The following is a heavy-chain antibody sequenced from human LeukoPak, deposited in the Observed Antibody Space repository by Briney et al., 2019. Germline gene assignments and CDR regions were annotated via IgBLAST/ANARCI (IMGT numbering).Heavy chain of an antibody. V-gene: IGHV3-30*04. CDR1: GFTFSSYA. D-gene: IGHD6-13*01. Sequence: GGSLRLSCAASGFTFSSYAMHWVRQAPGKGLEWVAVISYDGSNKYYADSVKGRFTISRDNSKNTLYLQMNSLSAEDTAVYYCARAGHRVSGSFDIWGQGTMVTVSS. J-gene: IGHJ3*02. CDR3: ARAGHRVSGSFDI. CDR2: ISYDGSNK.